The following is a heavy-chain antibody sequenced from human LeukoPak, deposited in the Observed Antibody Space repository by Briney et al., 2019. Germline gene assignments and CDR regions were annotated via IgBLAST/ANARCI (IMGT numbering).Heavy chain of an antibody. CDR3: ARRGYYYGMDV. CDR2: ISSSGSTI. V-gene: IGHV3-48*03. Sequence: GRSLRLSCAASGFTFSSYEMNWVRQAPGKGLEWVSYISSSGSTIYYADSVKGRFTISRDNAKNSLYLQMNSLRAEDTAVYYCARRGYYYGMDVWGQGTTVTVSS. CDR1: GFTFSSYE. J-gene: IGHJ6*02.